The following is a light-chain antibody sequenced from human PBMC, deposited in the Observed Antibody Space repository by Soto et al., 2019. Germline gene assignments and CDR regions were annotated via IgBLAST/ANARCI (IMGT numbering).Light chain of an antibody. V-gene: IGLV1-40*01. CDR2: GNS. Sequence: QSVLTQPPSVSGAPGQRVTISFTGSSSNIGAGSDVHWYQLLPGTAPKLLIYGNSNRPSGVPDRFSGSKSGTSASLAITGLQDEDESDYYGQSYDSSLTGSVVGGGTKLTVL. J-gene: IGLJ2*01. CDR3: QSYDSSLTGSV. CDR1: SSNIGAGSD.